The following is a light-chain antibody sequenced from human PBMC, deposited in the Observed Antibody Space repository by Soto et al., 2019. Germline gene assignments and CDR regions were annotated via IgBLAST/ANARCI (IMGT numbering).Light chain of an antibody. V-gene: IGKV1-5*03. CDR1: QNINSW. Sequence: DIQMTQSPSTLSASVGDRVTVTCRASQNINSWLAWYQQKPGKAPKLLIYKASSLENGVPSRFSGSGSGTDFTLTINSLQPDDFANYYCQQYTSYSPYTFGQGTKLEIK. CDR2: KAS. J-gene: IGKJ2*01. CDR3: QQYTSYSPYT.